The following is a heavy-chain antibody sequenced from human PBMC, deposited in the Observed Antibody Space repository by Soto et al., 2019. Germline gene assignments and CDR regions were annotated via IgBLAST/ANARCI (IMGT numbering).Heavy chain of an antibody. CDR2: ISSSGGNI. D-gene: IGHD6-19*01. CDR3: ARDRTTGWSPLDY. V-gene: IGHV3-11*01. CDR1: GFSLSDYY. Sequence: VQLVESGGGLVRTGGSRRLSWAASGFSLSDYYMTWIRQPPGKGLEWVSYISSSGGNINYADSVKGRFTVSRDNDNNSLYRHMHSLRAEDTAVYYCARDRTTGWSPLDYWGQGTLVTVAS. J-gene: IGHJ4*02.